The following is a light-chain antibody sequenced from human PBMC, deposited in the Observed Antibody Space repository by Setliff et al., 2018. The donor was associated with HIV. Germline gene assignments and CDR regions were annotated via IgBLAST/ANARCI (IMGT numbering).Light chain of an antibody. CDR2: DAR. CDR3: SSFTSSTTWV. Sequence: QSALTQPASVSGSPGQSITISCTGTSSDVGGYKYVSWYQQHPGKAPKLMISDARNRPSGVSNRFSGSKSGNTAFLTISGLQAEDEADYYCSSFTSSTTWVFGGGTK. V-gene: IGLV2-14*03. J-gene: IGLJ2*01. CDR1: SSDVGGYKY.